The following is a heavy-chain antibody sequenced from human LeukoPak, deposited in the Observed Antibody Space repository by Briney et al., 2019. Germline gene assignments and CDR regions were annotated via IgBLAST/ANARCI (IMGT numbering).Heavy chain of an antibody. CDR1: GGSISSNSYY. CDR3: ARHGYSSSWYQKKYYFDY. V-gene: IGHV4-61*05. CDR2: IYYSGST. D-gene: IGHD6-13*01. Sequence: SETLSLTCTVSGGSISSNSYYWGWIRQPPGKGLEWIGYIYYSGSTNYNPSLKSRVTVSVDTSKNQFSLKLSSVTAADTAVYYCARHGYSSSWYQKKYYFDYWGQGTLVTVSS. J-gene: IGHJ4*02.